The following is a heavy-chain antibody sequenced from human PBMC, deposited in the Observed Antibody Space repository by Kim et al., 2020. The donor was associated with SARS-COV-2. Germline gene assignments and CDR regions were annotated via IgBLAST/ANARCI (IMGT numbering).Heavy chain of an antibody. CDR2: IYPGDSET. CDR3: ARLLNSGSYSYGLD. CDR1: GYSFTNYW. D-gene: IGHD1-26*01. J-gene: IGHJ4*02. V-gene: IGHV5-51*01. Sequence: GESLKISCKGSGYSFTNYWIAWVRQMPGKGLEWMGIIYPGDSETTYSPSFQGQVTISADKSAAYLQWSSLKASDSAMYYCARLLNSGSYSYGLDWGQGTLVSVTA.